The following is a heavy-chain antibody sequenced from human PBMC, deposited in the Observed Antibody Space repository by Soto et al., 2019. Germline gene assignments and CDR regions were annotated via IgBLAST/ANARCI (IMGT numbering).Heavy chain of an antibody. Sequence: QVQLQESGPGLVRPSQTLSLTCTVSGGSVTSGGYYWSWIRHCPGKGLDWIGYIYSSGDTNYNPCLNIRVAMSVVTSKNQSSLQWTSVTVADAAIFYCTSDWGPPVTHGCGSWGQGILVTVSS. CDR3: TSDWGPPVTHGCGS. J-gene: IGHJ5*01. V-gene: IGHV4-31*03. CDR1: GGSVTSGGYY. CDR2: IYSSGDT. D-gene: IGHD7-27*01.